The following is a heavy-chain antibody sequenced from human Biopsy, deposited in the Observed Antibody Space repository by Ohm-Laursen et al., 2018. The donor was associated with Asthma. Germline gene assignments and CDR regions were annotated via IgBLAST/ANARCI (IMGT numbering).Heavy chain of an antibody. V-gene: IGHV1-3*01. Sequence: ASVKVSCKVSGYTFISYAIHWVRQAPGQRLERMGWINAGNGNTKYSQKVQGRVTITRDTSASTAYMELSSLRSEDTAVYYCARTYYDFLTGQVNDAFAMWGQGTMVTVSS. CDR3: ARTYYDFLTGQVNDAFAM. J-gene: IGHJ3*02. D-gene: IGHD3-9*01. CDR1: GYTFISYA. CDR2: INAGNGNT.